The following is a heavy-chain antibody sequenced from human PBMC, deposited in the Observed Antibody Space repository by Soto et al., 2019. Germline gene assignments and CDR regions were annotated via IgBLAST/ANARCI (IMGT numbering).Heavy chain of an antibody. Sequence: SETLSLTCTVSGGSISSYYWSWIRQPPGKGLEWIGYIYYSGSTNYNPSLKSRVTFSVDTPKNQVSLKLSSVTAADTAVYYCARDAVRGSYRSIRDYYYYYMDVWGKGTTVTVSS. CDR3: ARDAVRGSYRSIRDYYYYYMDV. CDR2: IYYSGST. V-gene: IGHV4-59*01. D-gene: IGHD3-16*02. J-gene: IGHJ6*03. CDR1: GGSISSYY.